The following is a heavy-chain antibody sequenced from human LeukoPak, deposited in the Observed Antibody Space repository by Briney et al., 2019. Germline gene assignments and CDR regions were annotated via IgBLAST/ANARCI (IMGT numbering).Heavy chain of an antibody. J-gene: IGHJ4*02. D-gene: IGHD6-19*01. CDR2: IYYSGST. CDR3: ARVVPGSSGWLIFDY. V-gene: IGHV4-59*01. CDR1: GGSISIYY. Sequence: SETLSLTCTVSGGSISIYYWSWIRQPPGKGLEWIGYIYYSGSTNHNPSLKSRVTISVDTSKNQFSLKLSSVTAADTAVYYCARVVPGSSGWLIFDYWGQGTLVTVSS.